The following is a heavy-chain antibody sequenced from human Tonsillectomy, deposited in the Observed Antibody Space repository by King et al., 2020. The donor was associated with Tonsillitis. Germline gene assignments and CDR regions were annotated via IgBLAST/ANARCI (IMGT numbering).Heavy chain of an antibody. CDR1: GYIFTDYY. CDR3: ARSRQQRVQGALQGACRANYYYGMDV. V-gene: IGHV1-2*02. Sequence: VQLVQSGAEVKKPGASVKVSCKASGYIFTDYYMHWVRQAPGQGLEWMGWINPNSGGTNYAQKFQGRVTMTRDTSISTAYMDLSRLKADDTAFYYCARSRQQRVQGALQGACRANYYYGMDVWGQGTTVSVSS. J-gene: IGHJ6*02. D-gene: IGHD6-13*01. CDR2: INPNSGGT.